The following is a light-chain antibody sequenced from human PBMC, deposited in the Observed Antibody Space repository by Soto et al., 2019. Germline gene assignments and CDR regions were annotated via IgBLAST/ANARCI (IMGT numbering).Light chain of an antibody. CDR2: DVS. V-gene: IGKV3-15*01. J-gene: IGKJ5*01. Sequence: EIVLTQSPATLSVSPLERATLXLTASQSARSSLGWYQQKPGQPPRLLIHDVSIRATGIPARFNGSGSGTEFTLTISSLQSEDFAVYYCQQYNNWPPTFGQGTRLEIK. CDR1: QSARSS. CDR3: QQYNNWPPT.